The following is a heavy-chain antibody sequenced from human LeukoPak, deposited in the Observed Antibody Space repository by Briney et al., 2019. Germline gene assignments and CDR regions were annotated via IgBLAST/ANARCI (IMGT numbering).Heavy chain of an antibody. Sequence: GGSLRLSCAASGFTFSSYAMSWVRQAPGKGLEWVSAISGSGGSTYYADSVKGRFTISRDNSKNTLYLQMNSLRAEDTAVYYCAKDGREYYYYYMDVWGKGTTVTVSS. CDR1: GFTFSSYA. V-gene: IGHV3-23*01. J-gene: IGHJ6*03. CDR3: AKDGREYYYYYMDV. CDR2: ISGSGGST.